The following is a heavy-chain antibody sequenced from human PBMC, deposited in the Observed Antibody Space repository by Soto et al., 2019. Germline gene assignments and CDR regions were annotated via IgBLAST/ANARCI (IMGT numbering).Heavy chain of an antibody. CDR2: INHSGST. V-gene: IGHV4-34*01. CDR1: GGSFSGYY. Sequence: PSETLSLTCAVYGGSFSGYYWSWIRQPPGKGLEWIGEINHSGSTNYNPSLKSRVTISVDTSKNQFSLKLSSVTAAETAVYYCASAMGVYYYYGTDVWGQGTTATVS. CDR3: ASAMGVYYYYGTDV. D-gene: IGHD2-8*01. J-gene: IGHJ6*01.